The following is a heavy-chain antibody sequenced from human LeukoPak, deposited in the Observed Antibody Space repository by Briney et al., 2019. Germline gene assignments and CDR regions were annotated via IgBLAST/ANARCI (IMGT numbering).Heavy chain of an antibody. Sequence: ASVKVSCKASGYTFTSYGINWVRQAPGQGLEWMGWISAYNGNTNYAQKLQGRVTMTTDTSTSTAYMELRSLRSDDTAVYYCARDRSGSYYLPGYYYYGMDVWGQGTTVTVSS. J-gene: IGHJ6*02. CDR3: ARDRSGSYYLPGYYYYGMDV. CDR1: GYTFTSYG. D-gene: IGHD1-26*01. V-gene: IGHV1-18*01. CDR2: ISAYNGNT.